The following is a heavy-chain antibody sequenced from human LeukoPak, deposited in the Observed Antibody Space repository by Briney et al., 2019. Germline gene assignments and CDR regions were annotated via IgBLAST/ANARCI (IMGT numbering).Heavy chain of an antibody. CDR2: IIPIFGTA. D-gene: IGHD5-18*01. J-gene: IGHJ3*02. V-gene: IGHV1-69*13. Sequence: ASVKVSCKASGYTFTSYGISWVRQAPGQGLEWMGGIIPIFGTANYAQKFQGRVTITADESTSTAYMELSSLRSEDTAVYYCARWNTAMADAFDIWGQGTMVTVSS. CDR3: ARWNTAMADAFDI. CDR1: GYTFTSYG.